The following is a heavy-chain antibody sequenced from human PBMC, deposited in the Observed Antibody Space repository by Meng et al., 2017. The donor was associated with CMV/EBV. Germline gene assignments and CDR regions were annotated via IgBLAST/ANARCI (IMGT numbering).Heavy chain of an antibody. Sequence: EGQLLKPGGALVQPGGSLVCTCAASGFTVSSTYMSWVRQAQGKGLEWVSVISSGGSTYYADSVKGRFTISRDNSKNTLYLQMNSLRAEDTAVYYCASMVYAIGDYWGQGTLVTVSS. CDR3: ASMVYAIGDY. CDR2: ISSGGST. V-gene: IGHV3-66*01. CDR1: GFTVSSTY. J-gene: IGHJ4*02. D-gene: IGHD2-8*01.